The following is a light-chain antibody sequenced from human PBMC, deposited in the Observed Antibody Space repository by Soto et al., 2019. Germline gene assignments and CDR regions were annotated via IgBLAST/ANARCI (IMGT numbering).Light chain of an antibody. CDR3: QQYDSYSRPT. CDR2: KAS. Sequence: DIQMTQSPSTLSASVGDRVTITCRASQSVSDCLAWYQHKPGKTPKLLIYKASTLESGVPSRFSGFGSGTEFTLAISSLQPEDLATYYCQQYDSYSRPTFGGATKVEIK. J-gene: IGKJ4*01. V-gene: IGKV1-5*03. CDR1: QSVSDC.